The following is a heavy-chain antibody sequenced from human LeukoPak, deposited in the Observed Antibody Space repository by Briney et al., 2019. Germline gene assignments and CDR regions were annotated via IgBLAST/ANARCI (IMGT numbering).Heavy chain of an antibody. J-gene: IGHJ3*02. Sequence: ASVKVSCKTSGDTFTGYYMHCVRQAPGQGLEWMGWMSPSGDVANNAQRLQGRVFMSRGTDNNAYMDLRSLFSDDTAVYYCATSTGYKYTWGAFDIWGQGTMLIVSS. V-gene: IGHV1-2*02. CDR2: MSPSGDVA. D-gene: IGHD5-24*01. CDR1: GDTFTGYY. CDR3: ATSTGYKYTWGAFDI.